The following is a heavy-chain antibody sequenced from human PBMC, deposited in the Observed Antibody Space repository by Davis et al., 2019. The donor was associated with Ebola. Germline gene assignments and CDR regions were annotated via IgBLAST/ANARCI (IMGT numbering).Heavy chain of an antibody. D-gene: IGHD1-26*01. CDR2: INTYNGNT. Sequence: ASVKVSCKASGYTFISYGITWVRQAPGQGLEWMGWINTYNGNTNYAQRVQGRVTMTTDTSTGTAYMELRSLRSDDTAVYFCARTSIVGTTTTASDIWGQGTKVTVSS. CDR1: GYTFISYG. J-gene: IGHJ3*02. V-gene: IGHV1-18*01. CDR3: ARTSIVGTTTTASDI.